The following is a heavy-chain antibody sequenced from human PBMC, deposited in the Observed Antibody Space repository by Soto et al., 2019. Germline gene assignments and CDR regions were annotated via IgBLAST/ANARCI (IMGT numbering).Heavy chain of an antibody. CDR2: IDPSDSYT. CDR1: GYSFTSYW. Sequence: GESLKISCKGSGYSFTSYWISWVRQMPGKGLEWMGRIDPSDSYTNYSPSFQGHVTISADKSISTAYLQWSSLKASDTAMYYCARHRYVILTGYYSYYYYGMDVWGQGTTVTVSS. D-gene: IGHD3-9*01. CDR3: ARHRYVILTGYYSYYYYGMDV. J-gene: IGHJ6*02. V-gene: IGHV5-10-1*01.